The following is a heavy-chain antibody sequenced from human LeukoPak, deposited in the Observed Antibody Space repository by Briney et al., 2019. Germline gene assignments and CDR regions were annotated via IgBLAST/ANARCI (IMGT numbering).Heavy chain of an antibody. V-gene: IGHV1-8*03. CDR3: ARLKAVAGYYYYYYMDV. Sequence: ASVTVSCKASGYTFTSYDINWVRQATGQGLEWMGWMNPNSGNTGYAQKFQGRVTITRNTSISTAYMELSSLRSEDTAVYYCARLKAVAGYYYYYYMDVWGKGTTVTVSS. J-gene: IGHJ6*03. CDR1: GYTFTSYD. CDR2: MNPNSGNT. D-gene: IGHD6-19*01.